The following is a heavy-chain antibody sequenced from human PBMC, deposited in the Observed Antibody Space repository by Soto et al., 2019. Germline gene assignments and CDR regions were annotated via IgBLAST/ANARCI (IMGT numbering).Heavy chain of an antibody. CDR2: IYYSGST. Sequence: QVQLQESGPGLVKPSQTLSLTCTVSGGSISSGGYYWSWIRQHPGKGLEWIGYIYYSGSTYYNPSLKGXXTXSXATSKNQFSLKLSSVTAADTAVYYCARGGRQYYFDYWGQGTLVTVSS. D-gene: IGHD6-19*01. CDR3: ARGGRQYYFDY. CDR1: GGSISSGGYY. J-gene: IGHJ4*02. V-gene: IGHV4-31*03.